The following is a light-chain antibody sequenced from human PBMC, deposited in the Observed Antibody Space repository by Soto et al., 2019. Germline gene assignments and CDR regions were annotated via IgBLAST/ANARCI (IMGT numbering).Light chain of an antibody. CDR2: DAS. J-gene: IGKJ2*03. V-gene: IGKV3-20*01. Sequence: EIVLTQSPGTLSLSPGERATLSCRASQSVSSSHLAWYHQKPGQAPRLLMYDASSMATGIPDRFSGSGSGTDCTLTVSRLEPEDFGVYYCQQYGGSSFSFGPGNNLEI. CDR3: QQYGGSSFS. CDR1: QSVSSSH.